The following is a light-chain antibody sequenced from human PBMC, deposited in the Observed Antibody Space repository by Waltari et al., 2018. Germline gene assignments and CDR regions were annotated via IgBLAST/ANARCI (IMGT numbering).Light chain of an antibody. J-gene: IGKJ1*01. CDR1: QSISRY. CDR3: QQSYSIPWT. CDR2: RAS. V-gene: IGKV1-39*01. Sequence: DIQMTQSPSSLSTSVGDRVTVTCRASQSISRYLNWYQQKPGKAPNLLIYRASSLHSGGPSRFNGSGSGTDFTLTISSLKPEDFATYYCQQSYSIPWTFGQGTMVETK.